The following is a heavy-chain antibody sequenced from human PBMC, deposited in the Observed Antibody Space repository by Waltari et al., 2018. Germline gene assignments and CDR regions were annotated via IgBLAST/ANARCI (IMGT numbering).Heavy chain of an antibody. J-gene: IGHJ4*02. D-gene: IGHD4-17*01. CDR2: INHSGST. Sequence: QVQLQQWGAGLLKPSETLSLTCAVYGGSFSGYYWSWIRQPPGKGLEWIGEINHSGSTNYNPSLKSRVTISVDTSKNQFSLKLSSVTAADTAVYYCALYDYGDYSFDYWGQGTLVTVSS. V-gene: IGHV4-34*01. CDR1: GGSFSGYY. CDR3: ALYDYGDYSFDY.